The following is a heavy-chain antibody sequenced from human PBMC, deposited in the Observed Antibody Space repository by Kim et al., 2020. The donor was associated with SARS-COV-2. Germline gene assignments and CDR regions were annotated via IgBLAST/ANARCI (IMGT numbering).Heavy chain of an antibody. Sequence: ASVKVSCKASGYTFTSYYMHWVRQAPGQGLEWMGLINPNGGSTSYAQKFQGRVTMTRDTSTSTVYLELSSLRSEDTAVYYCARAVRGPVVTAFLNWFDPWGQGTLVTVSS. CDR1: GYTFTSYY. CDR3: ARAVRGPVVTAFLNWFDP. D-gene: IGHD2-21*02. CDR2: INPNGGST. V-gene: IGHV1-46*01. J-gene: IGHJ5*02.